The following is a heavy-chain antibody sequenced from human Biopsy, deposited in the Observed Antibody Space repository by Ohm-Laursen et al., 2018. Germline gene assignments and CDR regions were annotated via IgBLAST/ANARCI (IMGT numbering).Heavy chain of an antibody. CDR1: GGTFINYA. V-gene: IGHV1-69*01. Sequence: VSSVKVSCKASGGTFINYAISWVRQAPGQGLEWMGGIIPMFGTANYAQMFQGRVTISADESTSTSYMELSSLTTEDTAIYYCARGPHSGSRSCFDYWGRGTLVTVSS. CDR3: ARGPHSGSRSCFDY. D-gene: IGHD1-26*01. J-gene: IGHJ4*02. CDR2: IIPMFGTA.